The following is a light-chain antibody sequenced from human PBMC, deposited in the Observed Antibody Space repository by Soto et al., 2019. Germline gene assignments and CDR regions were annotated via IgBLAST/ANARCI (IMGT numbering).Light chain of an antibody. CDR2: GAS. CDR3: HQFSNWPYT. CDR1: ESVSSN. Sequence: EIVMTQSPATLSVSPGERATLSCRASESVSSNLAWYQQKPGQAPRLLIYGASTRATGFPARFSGSGSGTEFTLTISSLQSEDFAFYYCHQFSNWPYTFDQGTKLEIK. J-gene: IGKJ2*01. V-gene: IGKV3-15*01.